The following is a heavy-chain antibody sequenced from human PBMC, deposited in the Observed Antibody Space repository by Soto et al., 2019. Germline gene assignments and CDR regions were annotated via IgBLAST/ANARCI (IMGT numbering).Heavy chain of an antibody. CDR3: AKDMSARSDSWLNWFDP. D-gene: IGHD2-2*01. CDR1: GFTFDDYV. CDR2: ISWKSGTI. Sequence: EVQLVESGGGLVQPGGSLRLSCAASGFTFDDYVMHWVRQAPGKGLEWVSGISWKSGTIGYADSVQGRFTISRDNAKNSLYLQMSSLRTEDTAFYYCAKDMSARSDSWLNWFDPWGQGTRVTVSS. V-gene: IGHV3-9*01. J-gene: IGHJ5*02.